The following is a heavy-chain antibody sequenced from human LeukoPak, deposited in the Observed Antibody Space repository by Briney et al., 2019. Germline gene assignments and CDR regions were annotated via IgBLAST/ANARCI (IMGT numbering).Heavy chain of an antibody. CDR1: GFTFSSYW. D-gene: IGHD6-6*01. J-gene: IGHJ6*03. CDR3: ARDSPPARPYYYYYYMDV. V-gene: IGHV3-7*01. Sequence: GGSLRLSCAASGFTFSSYWMSWVRQAPGKGLEWVANIKQDGSEKYYVDSVKGRFTISRDNAKNSLYLQMNSLRAEDTAVYYCARDSPPARPYYYYYYMDVWGKGTTVTVSS. CDR2: IKQDGSEK.